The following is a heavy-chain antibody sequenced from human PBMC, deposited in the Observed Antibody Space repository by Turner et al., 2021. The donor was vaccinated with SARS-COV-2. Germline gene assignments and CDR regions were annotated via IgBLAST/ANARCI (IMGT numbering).Heavy chain of an antibody. V-gene: IGHV1-2*02. D-gene: IGHD2-15*01. CDR3: ARVCNGNVCKNFDY. CDR2: VTANSGDT. J-gene: IGHJ4*02. CDR1: GYTFTAYN. Sequence: QVQLVQSGAEVRKPGASVKVSCTASGYTFTAYNIHWLRQAPGQWLEWMGWVTANSGDTNYAQKFQGRVTMTRDTSISTAYMELSSLRSDDTAVYYCARVCNGNVCKNFDYWGQGTLVTVSS.